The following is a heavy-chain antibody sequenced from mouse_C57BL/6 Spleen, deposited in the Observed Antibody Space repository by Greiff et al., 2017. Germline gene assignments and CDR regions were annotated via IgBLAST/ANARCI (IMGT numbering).Heavy chain of an antibody. CDR2: IYPRSGNT. V-gene: IGHV1-81*01. D-gene: IGHD1-1*01. CDR1: GYTFTSYG. CDR3: ARDSITTVASHYFDY. J-gene: IGHJ2*01. Sequence: QVQLKQSGAELARPGASVKLSCKASGYTFTSYGISWVKQRTGQGLEWIGEIYPRSGNTYYNEKFKGKATLTADKSSSTAYMELRSLTSEDSAVYFYARDSITTVASHYFDYWGQGTTLTVSS.